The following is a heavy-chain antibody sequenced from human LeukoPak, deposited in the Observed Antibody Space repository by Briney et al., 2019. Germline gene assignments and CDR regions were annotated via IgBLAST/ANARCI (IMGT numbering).Heavy chain of an antibody. J-gene: IGHJ4*02. V-gene: IGHV4-34*01. D-gene: IGHD5-18*01. CDR3: RGDTAMDGYFDY. Sequence: SETLSLTCAVYGGSFSGYYWSWIRQPPGKGLEWIGEINHSGSTNYNPSLKSRVTISVDTSKNQISLKLSSVTAADTAVYYCRGDTAMDGYFDYWGQGTLVTVSS. CDR1: GGSFSGYY. CDR2: INHSGST.